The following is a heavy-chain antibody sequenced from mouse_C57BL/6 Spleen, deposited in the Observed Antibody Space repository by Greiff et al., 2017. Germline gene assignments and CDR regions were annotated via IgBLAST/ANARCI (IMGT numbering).Heavy chain of an antibody. J-gene: IGHJ4*01. CDR2: IYPGSGST. V-gene: IGHV1-55*01. Sequence: VQLQHPGAELVKPGASVKMSCKASGYTFTSYWITWVKQRPGQGLEWLGDIYPGSGSTNYNEKFKSKATLTVDTSSSTAYLQLSSLTSEDSAVYYCAAQARDYAMAYWCQGTSVTVSS. D-gene: IGHD3-2*02. CDR1: GYTFTSYW. CDR3: AAQARDYAMAY.